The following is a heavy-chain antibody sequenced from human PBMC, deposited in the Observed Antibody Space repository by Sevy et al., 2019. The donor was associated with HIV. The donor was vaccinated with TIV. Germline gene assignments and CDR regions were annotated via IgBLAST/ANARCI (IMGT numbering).Heavy chain of an antibody. CDR2: IFGSGGVT. CDR3: AGGRYDSSGSFDAFDL. D-gene: IGHD3-22*01. CDR1: GITFSSHA. J-gene: IGHJ3*01. Sequence: GGSLRLSCAASGITFSSHAMSWVRQAPGKGLEWVSTIFGSGGVTYYAHSVKGRFTISRDYSKNTLYLQMDSLRAEDTAVYYCAGGRYDSSGSFDAFDLWGQGTMVTVSS. V-gene: IGHV3-23*01.